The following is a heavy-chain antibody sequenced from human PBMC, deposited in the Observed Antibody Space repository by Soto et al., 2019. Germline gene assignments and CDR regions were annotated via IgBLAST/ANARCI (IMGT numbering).Heavy chain of an antibody. CDR2: ISGSGGST. V-gene: IGHV3-23*01. CDR1: GFTFSSYA. J-gene: IGHJ3*02. CDR3: AKVGGYSGYEPGAFDI. Sequence: GGSLRLSCAASGFTFSSYAMSWVRQAPGKGLEWVSAISGSGGSTYYADSVKGRFTISRDNSKNTLYLQMNSLRAEDTAVYYCAKVGGYSGYEPGAFDIWGQGTMVTVSS. D-gene: IGHD5-12*01.